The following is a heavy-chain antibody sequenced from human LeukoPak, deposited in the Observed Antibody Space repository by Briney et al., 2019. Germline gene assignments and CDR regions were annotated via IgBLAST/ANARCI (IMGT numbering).Heavy chain of an antibody. D-gene: IGHD6-19*01. CDR1: GYTFTGYY. CDR3: ATRGWLGTFHFDY. J-gene: IGHJ4*02. V-gene: IGHV1-2*02. Sequence: ASVKVSCKASGYTFTGYYMHWVRQAPGQGLEWMGWINPNSGGTNYAQKFQGRVTMTRDTSISTAYMELSSLRSEDTAVYYCATRGWLGTFHFDYWGQGTLVTVSS. CDR2: INPNSGGT.